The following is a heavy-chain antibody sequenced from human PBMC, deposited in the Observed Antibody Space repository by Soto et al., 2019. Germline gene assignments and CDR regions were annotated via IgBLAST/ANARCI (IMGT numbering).Heavy chain of an antibody. J-gene: IGHJ4*02. CDR2: ISSSSSTI. D-gene: IGHD6-25*01. CDR3: ARDSPTHSAGLAPTDY. CDR1: GFTFSSYS. Sequence: EVQLVESGGGLVQPGGSLRLSCAASGFTFSSYSMNWVRQAPGKGLEWVSYISSSSSTIYYADSVKGRFTISRDNAKNSLYLQMNSLRDEDTAVYYCARDSPTHSAGLAPTDYWGQGTLVTVSS. V-gene: IGHV3-48*02.